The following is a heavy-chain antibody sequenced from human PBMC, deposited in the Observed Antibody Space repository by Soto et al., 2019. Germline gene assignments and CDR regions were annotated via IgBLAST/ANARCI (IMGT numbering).Heavy chain of an antibody. V-gene: IGHV4-34*01. CDR1: GGSFSGYY. J-gene: IGHJ6*03. Sequence: PSETLSLTCAVYGGSFSGYYWSWIRQPPGKGLEWIGEINHSGSTNYNPSLKSRVTISVDTSKNQFSLKLSSVTAADTAVYYCARGSQRYDFWSGYRDIDVWGKGTTFTVSS. CDR2: INHSGST. D-gene: IGHD3-3*01. CDR3: ARGSQRYDFWSGYRDIDV.